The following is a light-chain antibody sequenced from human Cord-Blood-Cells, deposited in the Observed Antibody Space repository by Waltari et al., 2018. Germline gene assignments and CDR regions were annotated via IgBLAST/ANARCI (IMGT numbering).Light chain of an antibody. CDR3: QQYYSTPFT. CDR2: WAS. V-gene: IGKV4-1*01. Sequence: DIVMTHSPDSLALSLGEMATINCKSSQSVLYSSNNKNYLAWYQQKPGQPPKLLIYWASTRESGVPDRFSGSGSGTDFTLTISSLQAEDVAVYYCQQYYSTPFTFGPGTKVDIK. CDR1: QSVLYSSNNKNY. J-gene: IGKJ3*01.